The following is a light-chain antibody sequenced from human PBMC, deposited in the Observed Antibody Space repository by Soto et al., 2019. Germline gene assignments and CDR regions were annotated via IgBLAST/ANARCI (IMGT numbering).Light chain of an antibody. CDR2: GAS. CDR3: QQYHNWTPA. Sequence: EIVMTQSPATLSLSPGERATLSCRASQGLGSDLAWYQQQFGQAPRLLIYGASTRATGIPARLSGSGSETEFTLAISSLQSEDFAVYFCQQYHNWTPAFGQGTNLEIK. CDR1: QGLGSD. V-gene: IGKV3-15*01. J-gene: IGKJ2*01.